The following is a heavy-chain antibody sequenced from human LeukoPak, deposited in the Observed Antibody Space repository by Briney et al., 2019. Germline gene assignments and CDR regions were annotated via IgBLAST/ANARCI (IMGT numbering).Heavy chain of an antibody. J-gene: IGHJ4*02. Sequence: GGSLRLSWAASGFTFSTYGSHWVRQAPGKGLEWVAVIRYDGNNKFYVDSVRGRFTISRDNSKNTLYLQMNSLRAEDTAVYYCARAYYSDITDYPYIGYWGQGVLVTVSS. D-gene: IGHD3-22*01. V-gene: IGHV3-33*01. CDR1: GFTFSTYG. CDR2: IRYDGNNK. CDR3: ARAYYSDITDYPYIGY.